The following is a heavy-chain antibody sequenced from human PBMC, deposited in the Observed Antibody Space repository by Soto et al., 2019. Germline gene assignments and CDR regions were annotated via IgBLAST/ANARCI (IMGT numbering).Heavy chain of an antibody. CDR2: IIPIFGTA. CDR3: TELHSSTINI. CDR1: GGTFSSYA. J-gene: IGHJ3*02. Sequence: SVKVSCKASGGTFSSYAISWVRQAPGQGLEWMGGIIPIFGTANYAQKSRGRVTITADEYTSTAYMELSSLRSEDTAVYYCTELHSSTINIWGQGTMVTVSS. D-gene: IGHD1-26*01. V-gene: IGHV1-69*13.